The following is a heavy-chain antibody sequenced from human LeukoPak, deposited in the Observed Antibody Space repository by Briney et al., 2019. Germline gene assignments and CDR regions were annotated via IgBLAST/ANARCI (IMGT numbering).Heavy chain of an antibody. D-gene: IGHD2-15*01. Sequence: GGSLRLSCAASGFAFSSYWMSWVRQAPGKGLEWVANIKEDGSEKYYVDSVKGRFTISRDNAKNSLYLQMNSLRAEDTAVYYCAKSSLVTPYDYWGQGTLVSVSS. CDR1: GFAFSSYW. CDR3: AKSSLVTPYDY. V-gene: IGHV3-7*01. CDR2: IKEDGSEK. J-gene: IGHJ4*02.